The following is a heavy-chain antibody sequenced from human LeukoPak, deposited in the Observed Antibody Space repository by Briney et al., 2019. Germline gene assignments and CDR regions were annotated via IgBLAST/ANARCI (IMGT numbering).Heavy chain of an antibody. D-gene: IGHD4-11*01. CDR1: GGSISSDTYY. V-gene: IGHV4-61*02. CDR3: ASQAYSNYEVNYFDY. CDR2: IYPSGRS. Sequence: SETLSLTCIVSGGSISSDTYYWNWIRQPAGKGLEWIGRIYPSGRSNYNPSLKSRVTISVDTSKNQFSLRLSSVTAADTAVYYCASQAYSNYEVNYFDYWGQGTLVTVSS. J-gene: IGHJ4*02.